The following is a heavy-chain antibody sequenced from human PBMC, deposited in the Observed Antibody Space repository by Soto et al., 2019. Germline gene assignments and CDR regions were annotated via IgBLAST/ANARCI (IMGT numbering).Heavy chain of an antibody. CDR3: AKGRGGSGSLTPSVDF. CDR2: ISGGGDTT. V-gene: IGHV3-23*01. CDR1: GFTFNNYA. D-gene: IGHD3-10*01. Sequence: EVQLLESGGGLVQPGGSLRLSCAASGFTFNNYAMTWVRQAPGKGLELVSAISGGGDTTSYADSVKGRFTVSRDGSTNTLYLQMSSLRAEDTALSYCAKGRGGSGSLTPSVDFWGQGTLVNVSS. J-gene: IGHJ4*02.